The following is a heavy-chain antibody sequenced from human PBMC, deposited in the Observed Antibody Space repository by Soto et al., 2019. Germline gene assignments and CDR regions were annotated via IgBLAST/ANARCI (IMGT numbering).Heavy chain of an antibody. Sequence: QVQLQESGPGLVKPSGTLSLTCAVSGGSISSTNWWSWVRQSPGKVLEWIGEIYHSGSTNYNPSLRGRVTISVDKSNNQFSLKIRSVTAADTAMYYCATLPPRIELAVLPIPTWGQGTLVTVTS. CDR3: ATLPPRIELAVLPIPT. CDR2: IYHSGST. D-gene: IGHD2-2*02. V-gene: IGHV4-4*02. CDR1: GGSISSTNW. J-gene: IGHJ4*02.